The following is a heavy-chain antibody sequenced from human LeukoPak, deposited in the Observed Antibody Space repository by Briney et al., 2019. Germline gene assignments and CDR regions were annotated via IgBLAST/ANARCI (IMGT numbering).Heavy chain of an antibody. CDR1: GFTSSSYW. V-gene: IGHV3-7*03. D-gene: IGHD2-15*01. CDR3: ARAPYCIGGSCRFDY. CDR2: IKQDGSEK. J-gene: IGHJ4*02. Sequence: GGSLRLSCAVAGFTSSSYWMSWVRQAPGKGLEWVANIKQDGSEKYYVDSVKGRFTISRDNAKNSLYLQMNSLRAEDTAGYYCARAPYCIGGSCRFDYWGQGTLVTVSS.